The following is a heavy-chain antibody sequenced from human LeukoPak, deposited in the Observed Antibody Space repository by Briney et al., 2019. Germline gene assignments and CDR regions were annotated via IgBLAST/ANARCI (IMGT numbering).Heavy chain of an antibody. J-gene: IGHJ4*02. CDR3: ARDRPLDY. V-gene: IGHV3-30*04. CDR1: GFTFSSYA. CDR2: ISYDGSNK. Sequence: GRSLRLSCAASGFTFSSYAMNWVRQAPGKGLEWVAVISYDGSNKHYADSVKGRFTISRDNSKKVLYLQMNSLRAEDTAVYYCARDRPLDYWGQGTLVTVSS.